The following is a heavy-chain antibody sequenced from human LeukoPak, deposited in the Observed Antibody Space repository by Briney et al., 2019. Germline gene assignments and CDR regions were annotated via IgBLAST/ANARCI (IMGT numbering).Heavy chain of an antibody. J-gene: IGHJ4*02. CDR3: AKTPGISVAGVDY. CDR1: GFTFSSCA. Sequence: PGGSLRLSCAASGFTFSSCAMTWVRQAPGKGLEWASGISKNAHSTYYADSVKGRFTISRDNSKNTLYLQMDSLRVEDTAVYYCAKTPGISVAGVDYWGQGALVTVSS. CDR2: ISKNAHST. D-gene: IGHD6-13*01. V-gene: IGHV3-23*01.